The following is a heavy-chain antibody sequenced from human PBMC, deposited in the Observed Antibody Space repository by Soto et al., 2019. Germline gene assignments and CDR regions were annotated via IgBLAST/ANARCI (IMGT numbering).Heavy chain of an antibody. CDR3: ADFYSAWSVDV. CDR2: ISSSGSTI. J-gene: IGHJ6*02. Sequence: GGSLRLSCAASGFTFSDYYMSWIRQAPGKGLEWVSYISSSGSTIYYADSVKGRFTISRDNAKNSLYLQMNSLRAEDTAVYYWADFYSAWSVDVCGQGTTVSVSS. D-gene: IGHD2-21*02. V-gene: IGHV3-11*01. CDR1: GFTFSDYY.